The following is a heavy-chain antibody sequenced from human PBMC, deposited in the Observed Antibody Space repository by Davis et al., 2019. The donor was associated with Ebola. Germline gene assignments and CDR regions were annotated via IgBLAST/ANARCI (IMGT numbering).Heavy chain of an antibody. CDR1: GGTFSSYA. V-gene: IGHV1-69*06. CDR3: ARGTYDYIWGSYRHYFDY. J-gene: IGHJ4*02. Sequence: SVKVSCKASGGTFSSYAISWVRQAPGQGLEWMGGIIPIFGTANYVQKFQGRVTITADKSTSTAYMELSSLRSEDTAVYYCARGTYDYIWGSYRHYFDYWGQGTLVTVSS. D-gene: IGHD3-16*02. CDR2: IIPIFGTA.